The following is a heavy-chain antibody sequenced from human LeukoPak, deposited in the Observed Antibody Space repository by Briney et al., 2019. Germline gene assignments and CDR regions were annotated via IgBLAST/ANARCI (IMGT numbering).Heavy chain of an antibody. Sequence: PGGSLRLSCAASGFIFSDYAMSWVRQAPGKGLEWVSAIGYTGGSTTYYANSVKGRFTISRDNSKNTLYLQMNSLRAEDTAVYYCAKDLVRRAIGAFDIWGQGTMVTVSS. CDR3: AKDLVRRAIGAFDI. CDR1: GFIFSDYA. V-gene: IGHV3-23*01. J-gene: IGHJ3*02. CDR2: IGYTGGSTT. D-gene: IGHD2-21*01.